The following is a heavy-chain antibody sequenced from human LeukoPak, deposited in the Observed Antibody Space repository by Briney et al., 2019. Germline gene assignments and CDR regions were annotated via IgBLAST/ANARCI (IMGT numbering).Heavy chain of an antibody. CDR3: ASQSSSWYIAY. D-gene: IGHD6-13*01. CDR1: GFTFSNYG. Sequence: GGSLRLSCAASGFTFSNYGMHWVRPAPGKGLERVALIWYDGSNKYYADSVKGRFTISRDNSKNTLYLQMNSLRAEDTAVYYCASQSSSWYIAYWGQGTLVTVSS. V-gene: IGHV3-33*01. J-gene: IGHJ4*02. CDR2: IWYDGSNK.